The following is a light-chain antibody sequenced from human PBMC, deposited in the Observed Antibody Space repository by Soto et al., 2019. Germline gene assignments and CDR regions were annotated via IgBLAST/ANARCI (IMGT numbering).Light chain of an antibody. J-gene: IGKJ3*01. CDR3: QQYNSYPR. V-gene: IGKV1-5*01. CDR2: DAS. Sequence: DIQMTQSPSTLSASVGDRVTITCRASQSISSWLAWYQQKPGKAPQLLIYDASSLESGVPSRFSGSGSGTEFTRTISSLQPDHFATYYCQQYNSYPRFGPGTKVHIK. CDR1: QSISSW.